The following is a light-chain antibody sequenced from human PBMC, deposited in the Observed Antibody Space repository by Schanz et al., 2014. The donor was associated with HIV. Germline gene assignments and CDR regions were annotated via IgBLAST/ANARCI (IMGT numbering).Light chain of an antibody. CDR3: SSSTSSGTVV. J-gene: IGLJ2*01. CDR2: EVS. V-gene: IGLV2-14*01. CDR1: SSDVGGYNY. Sequence: QSALTQPPSASGSPGQSVTISCTGTSSDVGGYNYVSWYQQHPGKAPKLMIYEVSERPSGISNRFSGSKSGSTASLTISGLRTEDEADYYCSSSTSSGTVVFGGGTKLTVL.